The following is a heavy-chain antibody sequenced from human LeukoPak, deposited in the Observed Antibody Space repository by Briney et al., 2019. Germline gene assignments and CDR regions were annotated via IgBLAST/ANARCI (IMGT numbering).Heavy chain of an antibody. CDR1: GFSLSTYS. CDR2: ISSSSTI. CDR3: AREFPDVIVGGGDAFDI. V-gene: IGHV3-48*01. D-gene: IGHD3-22*01. Sequence: GGSLRLSCVASGFSLSTYSMNWVRQAPGKGLEWISYISSSSTIYYADSVKGRFTISRDNSKNTLYLQMNSLRAEDTAVYYCAREFPDVIVGGGDAFDIWGQGTMVTVSS. J-gene: IGHJ3*02.